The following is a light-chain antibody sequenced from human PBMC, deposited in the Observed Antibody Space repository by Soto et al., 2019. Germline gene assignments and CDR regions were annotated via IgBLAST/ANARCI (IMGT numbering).Light chain of an antibody. Sequence: DIQITQSPSSLSASVGDRATMPCRASQTIYSYLVWYQHAPGRAPKLLIYRASTLQGGVPSRLSGSGSGTDFTFTIRRLQPEDIATYYCQQYENLPTFGQGTRLEIK. J-gene: IGKJ5*01. V-gene: IGKV1-33*01. CDR3: QQYENLPT. CDR1: QTIYSY. CDR2: RAS.